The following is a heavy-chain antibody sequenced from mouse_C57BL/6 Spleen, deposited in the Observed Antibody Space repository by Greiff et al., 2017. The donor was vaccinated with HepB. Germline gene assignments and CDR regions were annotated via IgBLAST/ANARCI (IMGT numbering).Heavy chain of an antibody. J-gene: IGHJ4*01. CDR1: GFSLTSYG. V-gene: IGHV2-3*01. CDR2: ICGDGST. Sequence: VKLQESGPGLVAPSQSLSITCTVSGFSLTSYGVSWVRQPPGKGLEWLGVICGDGSTNYHSALISRLSISKDNSKSQVFLKLNSPQTDDTATYYCAKPRTTGVDRDAMDYWGQGTSVTVSS. CDR3: AKPRTTGVDRDAMDY. D-gene: IGHD1-1*01.